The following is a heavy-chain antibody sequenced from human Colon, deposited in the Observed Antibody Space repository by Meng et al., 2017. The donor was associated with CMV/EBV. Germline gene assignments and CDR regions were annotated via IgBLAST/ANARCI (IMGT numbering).Heavy chain of an antibody. CDR2: IDSDGSSI. Sequence: GESLKISCAASGFTFRSYWMHWVRQVPGKGLVWVSHIDSDGSSISYADSVKGRFTISRDNSKKTLYLQMNSLRAEDTAVYYCAKTGSSWFSEDWGQGTLVTVSS. J-gene: IGHJ4*02. V-gene: IGHV3-74*01. D-gene: IGHD6-13*01. CDR1: GFTFRSYW. CDR3: AKTGSSWFSED.